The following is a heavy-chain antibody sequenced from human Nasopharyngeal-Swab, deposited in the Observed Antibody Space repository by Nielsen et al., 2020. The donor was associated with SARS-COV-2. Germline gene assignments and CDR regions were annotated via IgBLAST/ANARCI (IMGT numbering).Heavy chain of an antibody. Sequence: GGSLRLSCAASGFTFSSYGMHWVRQAPGKGLEWVAVIWYDGSNKYYAASVKGQFTISRDNSKNTLYLQMNSLRAEDTAVYYCARAIYCCSTSCFGFDSWGQGTLVTVSS. CDR3: ARAIYCCSTSCFGFDS. D-gene: IGHD2-2*01. V-gene: IGHV3-33*01. CDR1: GFTFSSYG. J-gene: IGHJ5*01. CDR2: IWYDGSNK.